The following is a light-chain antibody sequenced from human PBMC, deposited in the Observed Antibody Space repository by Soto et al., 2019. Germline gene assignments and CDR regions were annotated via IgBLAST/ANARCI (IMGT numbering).Light chain of an antibody. V-gene: IGKV3-20*01. CDR3: QQYSSSPPT. CDR1: QSVSNSF. Sequence: EIVLTQSPGTLSLSPGERATLSCRARQSVSNSFLAWYQQKPGQAPRLLIYGASSRATGIPDRFSGSGSGTDFTLNISRLEPEDFAVYYCQQYSSSPPTVGQGTNVEIK. CDR2: GAS. J-gene: IGKJ1*01.